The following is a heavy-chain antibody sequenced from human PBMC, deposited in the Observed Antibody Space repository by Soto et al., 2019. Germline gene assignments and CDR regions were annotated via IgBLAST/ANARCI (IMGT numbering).Heavy chain of an antibody. CDR1: GDSVSSDGYF. CDR2: ISYTGDT. CDR3: ARIVVGATVDL. D-gene: IGHD1-26*01. J-gene: IGHJ5*02. V-gene: IGHV4-61*08. Sequence: SETLSLSCSVSGDSVSSDGYFWTWIRQPPGKGLEWIAYISYTGDTNYNPSLKSRVTISVDTSRNQFSLTLTSVTAADTAVYFCARIVVGATVDLWGQGSLVTVS.